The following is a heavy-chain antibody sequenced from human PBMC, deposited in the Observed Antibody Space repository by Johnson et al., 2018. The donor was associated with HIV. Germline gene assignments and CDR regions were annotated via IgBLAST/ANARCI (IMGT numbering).Heavy chain of an antibody. Sequence: QVQLVESGGGAVQPGRSLRLSCAASGFTFRGSGMHWVRQAPGKGLEWVALISLDGSNKYYADSVKGRFTISRDNSKNTLYLQMNSLIAGDTAVYYCARGKAFDIWGQGTMVTVSS. CDR2: ISLDGSNK. CDR1: GFTFRGSG. J-gene: IGHJ3*02. CDR3: ARGKAFDI. V-gene: IGHV3-30*03.